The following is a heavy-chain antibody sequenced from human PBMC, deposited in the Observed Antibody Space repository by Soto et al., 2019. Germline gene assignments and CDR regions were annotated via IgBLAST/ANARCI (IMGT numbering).Heavy chain of an antibody. V-gene: IGHV4-31*03. CDR2: IYYSGTT. J-gene: IGHJ6*02. CDR1: GGSISSGGYY. D-gene: IGHD2-21*01. CDR3: AASCVACGGFNYYGMDV. Sequence: QVQLQESGPGLVKPSQTLSLTCTVSGGSISSGGYYWYWIRQHPGKGLEWIGYIYYSGTTYYNPSLKSRVTISLDTSKNQFSLKLISVTAADTAVYYCAASCVACGGFNYYGMDVWGQGTTVTVSS.